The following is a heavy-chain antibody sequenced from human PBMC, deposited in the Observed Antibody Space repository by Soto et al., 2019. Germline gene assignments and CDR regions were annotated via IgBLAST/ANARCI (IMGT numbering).Heavy chain of an antibody. J-gene: IGHJ4*02. Sequence: LRETLSLTCAVSGGSISSSNWWSWVRQPPGKGLEWIGEIYHSGSTNYNPSLKSRVTISVDKSKNQFYLKLSSVTAADTAVYYCATYTYYDILTGPPDYWGQGTLVTVSS. D-gene: IGHD3-9*01. V-gene: IGHV4-4*02. CDR3: ATYTYYDILTGPPDY. CDR1: GGSISSSNW. CDR2: IYHSGST.